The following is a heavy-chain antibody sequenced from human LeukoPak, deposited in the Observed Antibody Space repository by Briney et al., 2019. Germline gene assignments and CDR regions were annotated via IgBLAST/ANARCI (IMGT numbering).Heavy chain of an antibody. V-gene: IGHV4-31*03. D-gene: IGHD2-2*01. J-gene: IGHJ3*02. Sequence: SQTLSLTCNVSGVSVSDGRYYWTWIRQHPGKGLEWIGYKYYSGSAKYNPSLKSRLTISIDTSKNQFSLQLSSVAAADTATYYCATPYCSSISCLDVFNMWGQGTRVTVSS. CDR1: GVSVSDGRYY. CDR2: KYYSGSA. CDR3: ATPYCSSISCLDVFNM.